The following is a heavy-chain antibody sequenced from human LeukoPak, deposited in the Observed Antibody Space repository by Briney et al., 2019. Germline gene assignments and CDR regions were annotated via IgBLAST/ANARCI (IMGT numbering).Heavy chain of an antibody. V-gene: IGHV3-21*01. CDR2: ISSSSSYI. J-gene: IGHJ4*02. D-gene: IGHD2-2*01. Sequence: GGSLRLSCAASGFTFSSYSMNWVRQAPGKGLEWVSSISSSSSYIYYADSVKGRFTISRDNAKNSLYLQMDSLRAEDTAVYYCARDQNVVVPAAMVTIFDYWGQGTLVTVSS. CDR1: GFTFSSYS. CDR3: ARDQNVVVPAAMVTIFDY.